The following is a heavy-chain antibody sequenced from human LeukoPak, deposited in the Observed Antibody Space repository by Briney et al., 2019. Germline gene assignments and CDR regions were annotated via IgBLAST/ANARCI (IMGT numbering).Heavy chain of an antibody. D-gene: IGHD6-13*01. CDR1: GFTFSTYV. V-gene: IGHV3-30*03. J-gene: IGHJ4*02. Sequence: PRRCLRLSCAVSGFTFSTYVMDWVRQAPGKGLGLVAFILYDGGNKYYADSVKCPFTISRDNSKNTLYLQMNSLRAEDTAVYYCARCGIAAAARWGYYFEYWGKGTLVTVCS. CDR3: ARCGIAAAARWGYYFEY. CDR2: ILYDGGNK.